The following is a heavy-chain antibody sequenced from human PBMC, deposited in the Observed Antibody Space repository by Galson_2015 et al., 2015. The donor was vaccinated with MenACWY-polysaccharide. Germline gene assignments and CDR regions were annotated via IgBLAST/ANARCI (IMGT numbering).Heavy chain of an antibody. CDR1: GFTFNSYD. CDR3: ERTYCSRTSSYGMNF. J-gene: IGHJ6*02. Sequence: SLRFSCAASGFTFNSYDIHWVRQAPGKGLEWVAIISYDGSNKYYADSVKGQFTISRDNSKNKMYLQMNSLKSDDTDEYYCERTYCSRTSSYGMNFWRQVSPYPVSS. CDR2: ISYDGSNK. D-gene: IGHD2-15*01. V-gene: IGHV3-30-3*01.